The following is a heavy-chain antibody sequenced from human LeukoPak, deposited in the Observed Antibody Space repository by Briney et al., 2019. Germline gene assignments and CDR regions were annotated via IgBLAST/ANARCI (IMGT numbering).Heavy chain of an antibody. Sequence: GESLKISCKGSGYSFTSYWIGWVRQTPRKGLEWMGIIYPGDSDTRYSPSFQGQVTISADKSISTAYLQWSSLKASDTAMYYCARREDSGSYYFDYWGQGTLVTVSS. CDR1: GYSFTSYW. CDR3: ARREDSGSYYFDY. CDR2: IYPGDSDT. D-gene: IGHD1-26*01. J-gene: IGHJ4*02. V-gene: IGHV5-51*01.